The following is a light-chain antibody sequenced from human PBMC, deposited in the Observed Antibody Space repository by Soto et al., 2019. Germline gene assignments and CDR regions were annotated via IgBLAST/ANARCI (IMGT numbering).Light chain of an antibody. CDR2: DVN. J-gene: IGLJ1*01. CDR1: SSDVGGYNY. Sequence: QSVLTQPASVSGSPGQSITISCTGTSSDVGGYNYVSWYQQRPGKVPKLMIYDVNNRPSGVSTRFSGSKSGNTASLTISGLQAQDEADYYCSSYRSSSTYVFGTGTKVTVL. V-gene: IGLV2-14*01. CDR3: SSYRSSSTYV.